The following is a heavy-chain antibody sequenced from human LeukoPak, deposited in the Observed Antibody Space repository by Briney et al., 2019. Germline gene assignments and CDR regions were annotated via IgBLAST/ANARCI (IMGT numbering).Heavy chain of an antibody. J-gene: IGHJ4*02. V-gene: IGHV3-7*01. CDR3: ARAGSHWHYVY. CDR2: IKQDGSER. CDR1: GFTFSGFS. Sequence: GGSLRPSCAASGFTFSGFSMSWVRQSPTKGLEWVANIKQDGSERYYVDSVKGRFTISRDNAKNSLSLQMNNLRVEDTAVYYCARAGSHWHYVYWGQGTVVTVSS. D-gene: IGHD3-10*01.